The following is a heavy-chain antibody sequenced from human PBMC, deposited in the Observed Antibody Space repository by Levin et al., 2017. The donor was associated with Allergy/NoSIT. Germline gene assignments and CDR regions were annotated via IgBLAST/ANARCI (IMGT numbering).Heavy chain of an antibody. CDR1: GGSFSGYY. Sequence: PSETLSLTCAVYGGSFSGYYWSWIRQPPGKGLEWIGEINHSGSTNYNPSLKSRVTISVDTSKNQFSLKLSSVTAADTAVYYCARIYRYYYGSGSDYFDYWGQGTLVTVSS. V-gene: IGHV4-34*01. J-gene: IGHJ4*02. CDR2: INHSGST. CDR3: ARIYRYYYGSGSDYFDY. D-gene: IGHD3-10*01.